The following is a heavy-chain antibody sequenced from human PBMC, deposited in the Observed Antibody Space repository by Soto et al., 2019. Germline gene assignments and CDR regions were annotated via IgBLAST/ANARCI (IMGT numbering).Heavy chain of an antibody. CDR2: IYYSGST. D-gene: IGHD2-15*01. CDR3: ASKRYCSGGSCYDDY. CDR1: GGSISSSSYY. Sequence: SETLSLTCTVSGGSISSSSYYWGWIRQPPGKGLEWIGSIYYSGSTYYNPSLKSRVTISVDTSKNQFSLKLSSVTAADTAVYYCASKRYCSGGSCYDDYWGQGTLVTVSS. V-gene: IGHV4-39*01. J-gene: IGHJ4*02.